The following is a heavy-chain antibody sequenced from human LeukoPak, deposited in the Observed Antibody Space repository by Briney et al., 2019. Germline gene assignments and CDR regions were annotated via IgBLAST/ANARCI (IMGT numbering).Heavy chain of an antibody. CDR1: GGSISSYY. D-gene: IGHD5/OR15-5a*01. CDR3: ATGGGIGVSHA. J-gene: IGHJ5*02. CDR2: VSDSGRS. Sequence: SETPSLTCTVSGGSISSYYWSWIRQPPGKGLEWIGSVSDSGRSYSNPSLKSRVTVSADTSKNQFYLRLSSVTAADTALYYCATGGGIGVSHAWGQGTLVPVSS. V-gene: IGHV4-59*05.